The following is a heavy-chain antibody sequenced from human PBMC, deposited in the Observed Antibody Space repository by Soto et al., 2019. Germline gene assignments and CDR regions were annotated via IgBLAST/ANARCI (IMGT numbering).Heavy chain of an antibody. Sequence: SVKVSCKASGGTFSSYTISWVRQAPGQGLEWMGRIIPILGIANYAQKFQGRVTITADKSTSTAYMELSSLRSEDTAVYYCARDLDYYGSGSYPNWFDPWGQGTLVTGSS. V-gene: IGHV1-69*04. D-gene: IGHD3-10*01. CDR3: ARDLDYYGSGSYPNWFDP. CDR2: IIPILGIA. CDR1: GGTFSSYT. J-gene: IGHJ5*02.